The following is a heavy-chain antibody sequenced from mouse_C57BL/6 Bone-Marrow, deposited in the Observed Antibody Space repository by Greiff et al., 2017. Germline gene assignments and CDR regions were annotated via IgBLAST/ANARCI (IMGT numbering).Heavy chain of an antibody. J-gene: IGHJ4*01. CDR1: GYTFTSYW. CDR2: IDPSDSYT. Sequence: QVQLQQPGAELVMPGASVKLSCKASGYTFTSYWMHWVKQRPGQGLEWIGEIDPSDSYTKYTQKFKGKSTLTVDTSSSTAYMQLSSLTAEDAAVYYCASGGYYAMDYWGQGTSVTVSS. V-gene: IGHV1-69*01. CDR3: ASGGYYAMDY.